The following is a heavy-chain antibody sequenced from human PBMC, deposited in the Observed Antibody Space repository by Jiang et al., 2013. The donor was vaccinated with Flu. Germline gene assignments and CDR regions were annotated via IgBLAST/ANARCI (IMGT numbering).Heavy chain of an antibody. Sequence: TNYNPSLKSRVTISVDTSKNQXSLKLSSVTAADTAVYYCAGGIVVVPAAYYYYMDVWGKGTTVTVSS. CDR3: AGGIVVVPAAYYYYMDV. D-gene: IGHD2-2*01. J-gene: IGHJ6*03. CDR2: T. V-gene: IGHV4-34*01.